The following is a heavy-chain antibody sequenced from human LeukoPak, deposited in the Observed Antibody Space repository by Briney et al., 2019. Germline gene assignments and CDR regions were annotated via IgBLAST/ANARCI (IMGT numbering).Heavy chain of an antibody. V-gene: IGHV3-11*06. J-gene: IGHJ3*02. CDR1: GFSFSDSY. D-gene: IGHD1-1*01. Sequence: GGSLRLSCAASGFSFSDSYMNWIRQAPGKGLEWVSYISGSSSYTDYADSVKGRFTISRDNSKNTLYLQMNSLRAEDTAVYYWASGGVKLEPYAFDIWGQGTMVTVSS. CDR2: ISGSSSYT. CDR3: ASGGVKLEPYAFDI.